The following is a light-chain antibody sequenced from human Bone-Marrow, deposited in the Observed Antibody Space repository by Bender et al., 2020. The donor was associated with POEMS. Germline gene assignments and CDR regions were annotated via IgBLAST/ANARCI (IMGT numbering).Light chain of an antibody. V-gene: IGLV3-21*02. Sequence: SYVLTQPPSVSVAPGQTARITCGGSNIKDQAVHWYQQRPGQAPVVVLYDYSDRPSGIPARFSGSNSGNTASLSISGLQTEDEADYYCSSYSSSNTFVLFGGGTKVTVL. J-gene: IGLJ2*01. CDR3: SSYSSSNTFVL. CDR2: DYS. CDR1: NIKDQA.